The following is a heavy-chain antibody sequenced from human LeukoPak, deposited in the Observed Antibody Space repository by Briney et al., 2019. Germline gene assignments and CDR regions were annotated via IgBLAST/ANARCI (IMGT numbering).Heavy chain of an antibody. D-gene: IGHD5-18*01. J-gene: IGHJ4*02. V-gene: IGHV1-69*05. CDR2: IIPIFGTA. Sequence: SVKVSCKASGGTFSSYAISWVRQAPGQGLEWMGGIIPIFGTAYYAQKFQGRVTITTDESTSTAYMELSSLRSEDTAVYYCARVGLRGYSYGYDDYWGQGTLVTVSS. CDR3: ARVGLRGYSYGYDDY. CDR1: GGTFSSYA.